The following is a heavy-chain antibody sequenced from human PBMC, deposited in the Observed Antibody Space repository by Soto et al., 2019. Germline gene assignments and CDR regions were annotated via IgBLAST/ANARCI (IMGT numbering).Heavy chain of an antibody. J-gene: IGHJ4*01. D-gene: IGHD6-13*01. CDR3: VSWVSDHFDS. CDR1: RFTSGYHA. CDR2: ISSNGENT. V-gene: IGHV3-23*01. Sequence: PGGSLRLSCAASRFTSGYHAMNWVRQAPGKGLEWVSTISSNGENTHYADSVKGRFIISSDNSSNTVALQMNSLRVEDTDIYYCVSWVSDHFDSWGQGTLVTVYS.